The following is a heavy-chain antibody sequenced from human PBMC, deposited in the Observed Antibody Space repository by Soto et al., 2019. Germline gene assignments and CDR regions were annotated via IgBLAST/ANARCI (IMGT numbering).Heavy chain of an antibody. V-gene: IGHV4-59*01. J-gene: IGHJ6*03. CDR1: GGSISSYY. D-gene: IGHD2-15*01. Sequence: QVQLQESGPGLVKPSETLSLTCTVSGGSISSYYWSWIRQPPGKGLEWIGYIYYSGSTNYNPSLKSRVTISVDTSKNQFSLKLSSVTAADTAVYYCATVVVVAALYYYYYMDVWGKGTTVTVSS. CDR3: ATVVVVAALYYYYYMDV. CDR2: IYYSGST.